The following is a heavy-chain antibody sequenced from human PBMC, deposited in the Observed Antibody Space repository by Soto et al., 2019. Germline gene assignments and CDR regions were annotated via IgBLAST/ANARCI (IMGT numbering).Heavy chain of an antibody. CDR1: GYSFTSYW. D-gene: IGHD6-6*01. CDR2: IDPSDSYT. Sequence: RGESLKISCKGSGYSFTSYWISWVRQMPGKGLEWMGRIDPSDSYTNYSPSFQGHVTISADKSMSTAYLQWSSLKASDTAMYYCAREGNLEYSSSSSGYYYYYYGMDVWGQGTTVTVSS. CDR3: AREGNLEYSSSSSGYYYYYYGMDV. V-gene: IGHV5-10-1*01. J-gene: IGHJ6*02.